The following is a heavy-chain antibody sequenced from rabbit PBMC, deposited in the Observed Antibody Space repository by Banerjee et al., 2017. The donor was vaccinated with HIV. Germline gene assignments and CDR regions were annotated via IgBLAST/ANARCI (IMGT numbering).Heavy chain of an antibody. D-gene: IGHD7-1*01. CDR1: GFSFSSGYD. CDR2: IYTVGSGST. Sequence: QSLEESGGGLVQPEGSLTLTCKASGFSFSSGYDMCWVRQAPGKGLEWIGCIYTVGSGSTHYASWAKGRFTISKTSSTTVTLQMTSLTAADTATYFCARGADYAGYGHNLWGPGTLVTVS. V-gene: IGHV1S40*01. J-gene: IGHJ4*01. CDR3: ARGADYAGYGHNL.